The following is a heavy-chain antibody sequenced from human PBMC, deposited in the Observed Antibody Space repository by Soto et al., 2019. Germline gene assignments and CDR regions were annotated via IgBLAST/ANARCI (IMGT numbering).Heavy chain of an antibody. CDR2: ISAYNRNT. V-gene: IGHV1-18*01. CDR1: GYTFTSYG. Sequence: QVQLVQSGAEVKKPGASVKVSCKASGYTFTSYGISWVRQAPGQGLEWMGWISAYNRNTNYAQRLHGRVTMTTDKATSTANMELRSLRSDDTAVYYCARVIAAAADFDYWGQGTLLTVSS. J-gene: IGHJ4*02. CDR3: ARVIAAAADFDY. D-gene: IGHD6-13*01.